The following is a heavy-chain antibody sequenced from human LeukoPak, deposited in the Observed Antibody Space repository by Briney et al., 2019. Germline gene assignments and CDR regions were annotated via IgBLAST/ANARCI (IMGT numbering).Heavy chain of an antibody. CDR2: INLNSGGT. CDR1: GYTFTGYY. J-gene: IGHJ2*01. CDR3: ARPLSEMTTSLDFDL. D-gene: IGHD1-1*01. Sequence: EASVKVSCKASGYTFTGYYMHWVRQAPGQGLEWMGWINLNSGGTNYAQKFQGRVTMTRDTSTSTVYMELSSLRSEDTAVYYCARPLSEMTTSLDFDLWGRGSLVTVSS. V-gene: IGHV1-2*02.